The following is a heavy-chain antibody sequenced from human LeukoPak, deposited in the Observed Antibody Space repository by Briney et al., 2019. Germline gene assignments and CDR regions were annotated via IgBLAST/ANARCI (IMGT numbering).Heavy chain of an antibody. J-gene: IGHJ5*02. CDR3: ARARPGGYGSVHNWFDP. V-gene: IGHV1-8*01. Sequence: ASVKVSCKGSGYNFAGYYIHWVRQAPGQGLEWMGRINPRDGETSFAQKFQGRVTMTRNTSISTAYMELSSLRSEDTAVYYCARARPGGYGSVHNWFDPWGQGTLVTVSS. D-gene: IGHD3-10*01. CDR2: INPRDGET. CDR1: GYNFAGYY.